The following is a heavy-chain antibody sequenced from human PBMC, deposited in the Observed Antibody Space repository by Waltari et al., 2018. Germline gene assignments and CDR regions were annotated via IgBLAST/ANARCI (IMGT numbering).Heavy chain of an antibody. J-gene: IGHJ4*02. D-gene: IGHD6-6*01. V-gene: IGHV1-69*13. CDR2: IIPSFGTA. Sequence: QVQLVQSGAEVKKPGSSVKVSCKASGGTFSSYAISWVRQAPGQGLEWMGRIIPSFGTANYAQKFQGRVTITADKSTSTAYMELSSLRSEDTAVYYCARGRGMYSSSSGIFDYWGQGTLVTVSS. CDR1: GGTFSSYA. CDR3: ARGRGMYSSSSGIFDY.